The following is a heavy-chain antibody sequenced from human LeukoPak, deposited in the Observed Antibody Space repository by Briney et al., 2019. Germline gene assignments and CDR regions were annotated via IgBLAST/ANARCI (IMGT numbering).Heavy chain of an antibody. CDR2: IIPIFGTA. V-gene: IGHV1-69*13. J-gene: IGHJ5*02. CDR3: ARDLYDYSRYNWFDP. D-gene: IGHD4-11*01. Sequence: ASVKVSCKASGYTFTGYYMHWVRQAPGQGLEWMGGIIPIFGTANYAQKFQGRVTITADESTSTAYMELSSLRSEDTAVYYCARDLYDYSRYNWFDPWGQGTLVTVSS. CDR1: GYTFTGYY.